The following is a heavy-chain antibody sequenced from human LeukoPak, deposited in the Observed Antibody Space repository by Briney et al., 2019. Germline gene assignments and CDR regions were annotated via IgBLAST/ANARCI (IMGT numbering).Heavy chain of an antibody. CDR3: AREIGGGSSSWSLFDY. CDR1: GYAFTSYG. J-gene: IGHJ4*02. CDR2: ISAYNGNT. Sequence: GASVKVSCKASGYAFTSYGISWVRQAPGQGLEWMGWISAYNGNTNYAQKLQGRVTMTTDTSTSTAYMELRSLRSDDTAVYYCAREIGGGSSSWSLFDYWGQGTLVTVSS. D-gene: IGHD6-13*01. V-gene: IGHV1-18*01.